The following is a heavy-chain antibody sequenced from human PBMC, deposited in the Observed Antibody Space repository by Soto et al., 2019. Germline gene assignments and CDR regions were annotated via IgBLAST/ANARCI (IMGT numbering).Heavy chain of an antibody. CDR2: IYYSGST. CDR1: GGSISSSSYY. V-gene: IGHV4-39*01. Sequence: SETLSLTCTVSGGSISSSSYYWGWIRQPPGKGLEWIGSIYYSGSTYYNPSLKSRVTISVDTSKNQFSLKLSSVTAADTAVYYCAKGGSGSYSNAFDIWGQGTMVPVSS. CDR3: AKGGSGSYSNAFDI. D-gene: IGHD3-10*01. J-gene: IGHJ3*02.